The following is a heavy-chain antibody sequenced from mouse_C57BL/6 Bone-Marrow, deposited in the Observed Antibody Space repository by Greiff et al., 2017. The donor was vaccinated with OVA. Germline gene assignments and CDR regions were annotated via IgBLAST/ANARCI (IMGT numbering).Heavy chain of an antibody. Sequence: QVQLQQPGAELVMPGASVKLSCKASGYTFTSYWMHWVKQRPGQGLEWIGEIDPSDSYTNYNQKFKGKSTLTVDKSSSTAYMQLSSLTSEDSAVYDGARENYYGRYAMDYWGQGTSVTVSS. D-gene: IGHD1-1*01. CDR3: ARENYYGRYAMDY. V-gene: IGHV1-69*01. CDR1: GYTFTSYW. J-gene: IGHJ4*01. CDR2: IDPSDSYT.